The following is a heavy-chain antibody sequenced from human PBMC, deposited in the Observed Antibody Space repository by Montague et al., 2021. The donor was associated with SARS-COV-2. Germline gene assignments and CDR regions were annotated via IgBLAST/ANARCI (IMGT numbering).Heavy chain of an antibody. CDR2: IYYTGGT. J-gene: IGHJ6*02. Sequence: SETLSLTCSVSGGSISGYCWSWIRQSPGKGLEWVGYIYYTGGTNYNPSLESRVTISLDTSKNQFSLKLSSVTAADTAVYYCARYTRQIRLIVFDHGMDVWGQGTTVTVSS. CDR3: ARYTRQIRLIVFDHGMDV. D-gene: IGHD3-9*01. CDR1: GGSISGYC. V-gene: IGHV4-59*01.